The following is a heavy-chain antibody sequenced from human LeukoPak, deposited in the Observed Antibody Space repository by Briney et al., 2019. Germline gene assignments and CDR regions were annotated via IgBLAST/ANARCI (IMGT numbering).Heavy chain of an antibody. CDR1: DGAIISYY. CDR2: IYPTGNT. CDR3: ARLKFYDSTGYSPGYYMDV. Sequence: PSETLSLTCSVSDGAIISYYWSWIRQPAGKGPEWIGRIYPTGNTDYNPSLKTRVTMSTDLSKKQFSLRLRSVTAADTAVYYCARLKFYDSTGYSPGYYMDVWGKGTAVTVSS. J-gene: IGHJ6*03. V-gene: IGHV4-4*07. D-gene: IGHD3-22*01.